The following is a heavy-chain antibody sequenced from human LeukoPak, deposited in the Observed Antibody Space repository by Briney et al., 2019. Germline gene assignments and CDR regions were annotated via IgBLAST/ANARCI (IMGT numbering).Heavy chain of an antibody. J-gene: IGHJ4*02. CDR3: AKEGAVRLRLPNDY. CDR1: GFTFSSYA. CDR2: ISGSGGST. D-gene: IGHD2-21*02. V-gene: IGHV3-23*01. Sequence: GGSLRLSCAASGFTFSSYAMSWVRQAPGKGLEWVSAISGSGGSTYYAGSVKGRFTISRDNSKNTLYLQMNSLRAEDTAVYYCAKEGAVRLRLPNDYWGQGTLVTVSS.